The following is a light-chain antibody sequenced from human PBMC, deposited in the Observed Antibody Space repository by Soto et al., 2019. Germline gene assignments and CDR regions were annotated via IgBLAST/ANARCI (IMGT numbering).Light chain of an antibody. J-gene: IGKJ2*01. CDR1: QSISVH. CDR2: AAS. V-gene: IGKV1-39*01. CDR3: QQSYITPYT. Sequence: DIQMTQSPSSLSASVGDTVTITCRASQSISVHLNWYQQKPGKVPKLLIYAASNSQSGVPLRFSGSGSETDFALTISSLQPEDFATYYCQQSYITPYTFGQGTKLEIK.